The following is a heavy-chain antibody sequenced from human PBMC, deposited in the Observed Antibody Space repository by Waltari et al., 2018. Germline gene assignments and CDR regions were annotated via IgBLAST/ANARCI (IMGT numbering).Heavy chain of an antibody. CDR2: ISSSGSTV. Sequence: EVQLVESGGGLLQHGGSLRLSCAASGFTFSSYAMNWVRQAPGKGLEWVSYISSSGSTVYYADSVKGRFTISRDNAKNSLYLQMKSLRAEDTAVYYCARRYCSSTSCTVDYWGQGTLVTVSS. D-gene: IGHD2-2*01. CDR1: GFTFSSYA. CDR3: ARRYCSSTSCTVDY. J-gene: IGHJ4*02. V-gene: IGHV3-48*03.